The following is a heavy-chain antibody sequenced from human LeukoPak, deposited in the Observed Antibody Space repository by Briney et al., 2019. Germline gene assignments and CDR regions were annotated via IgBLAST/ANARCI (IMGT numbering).Heavy chain of an antibody. Sequence: GESLKISCKGSGYSFTSYWIGWVRQMPGKGLEWMGIIYPGDSDTRYSPSFQGQVTISADKSISTAYLQWSSLKASDTAMYYCARLDRGGDITMIVVGGFGAAFDIWGQGTMVTVSS. CDR2: IYPGDSDT. D-gene: IGHD3-22*01. CDR3: ARLDRGGDITMIVVGGFGAAFDI. V-gene: IGHV5-51*01. CDR1: GYSFTSYW. J-gene: IGHJ3*02.